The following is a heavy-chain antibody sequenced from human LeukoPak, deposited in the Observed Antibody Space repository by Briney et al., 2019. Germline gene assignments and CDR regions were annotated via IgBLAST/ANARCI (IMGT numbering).Heavy chain of an antibody. D-gene: IGHD5-18*01. CDR1: GGSISSSSYY. J-gene: IGHJ4*02. Sequence: SGTLSLTCTVSGGSISSSSYYWGWIRQPPGKGLEWIGSIYYSGNTYYSPSLKSRVTISVDTSKNQFSLRLSSVTAADTAVYYCARGAAGYSYGWGQGTLVTVSS. CDR3: ARGAAGYSYG. V-gene: IGHV4-39*07. CDR2: IYYSGNT.